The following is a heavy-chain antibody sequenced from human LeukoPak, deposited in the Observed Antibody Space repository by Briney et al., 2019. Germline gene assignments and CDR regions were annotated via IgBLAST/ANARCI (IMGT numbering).Heavy chain of an antibody. V-gene: IGHV1-24*01. CDR1: GYTLTELF. CDR3: ATYYPAAKYYDSSGFGAFDI. Sequence: ASVKVSCKVSGYTLTELFMHWVRQAAGKGLEWMGSLDPEYGETIDAQKFQGRVTMTEDTSTHTAYMQLSSLRSEDTAVYYCATYYPAAKYYDSSGFGAFDIWGQGTMVTVSS. D-gene: IGHD3-22*01. J-gene: IGHJ3*02. CDR2: LDPEYGET.